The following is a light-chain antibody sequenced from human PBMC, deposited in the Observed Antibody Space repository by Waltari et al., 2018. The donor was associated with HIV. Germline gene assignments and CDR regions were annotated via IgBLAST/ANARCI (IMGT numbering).Light chain of an antibody. CDR3: SSYTSRDTFV. V-gene: IGLV2-14*01. CDR1: PGDVRTYNY. J-gene: IGLJ1*01. Sequence: QSALTPPAAVSGSPGQSITISSTGAPGDVRTYNYVSWYQQLPGKAPKLIIYEVSNRPSGLSNRFSGSKSGNTASLTISGLQAEDEGYYYCSSYTSRDTFVFGTGTEVTVL. CDR2: EVS.